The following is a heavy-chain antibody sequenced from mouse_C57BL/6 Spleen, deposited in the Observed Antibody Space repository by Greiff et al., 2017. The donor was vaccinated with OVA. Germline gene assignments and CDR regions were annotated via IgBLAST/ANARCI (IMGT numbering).Heavy chain of an antibody. CDR2: IYPGNSDT. CDR1: GYTFTSYW. CDR3: TRKHYDYTWFAY. D-gene: IGHD2-4*01. Sequence: DVQLQQSGTVLARPGASVKMSCKTSGYTFTSYWMHWVKQRPGQGLEWIGAIYPGNSDTSYNQKFKGKAKLTAVTSASTAYMELSSLTNEDSAVYYCTRKHYDYTWFAYWGQGTLVTVSA. J-gene: IGHJ3*01. V-gene: IGHV1-5*01.